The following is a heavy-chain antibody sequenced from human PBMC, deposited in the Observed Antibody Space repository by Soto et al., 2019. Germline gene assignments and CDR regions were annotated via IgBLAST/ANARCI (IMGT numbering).Heavy chain of an antibody. CDR1: GLTFSIYW. D-gene: IGHD2-21*01. CDR2: ISTDGSVT. V-gene: IGHV3-74*01. J-gene: IGHJ6*02. CDR3: ARDRFVWWGGGDVRYYYAMDV. Sequence: GGSLRLSCAASGLTFSIYWMHWVRQAPGKGLVWVSRISTDGSVTTYADSVKGRFTISRDNAKNTLYLQMNSLRAEDTAVYYCARDRFVWWGGGDVRYYYAMDVWGQGTTVNVSS.